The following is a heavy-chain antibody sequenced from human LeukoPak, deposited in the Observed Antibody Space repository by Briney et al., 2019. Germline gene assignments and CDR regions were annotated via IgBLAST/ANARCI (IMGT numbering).Heavy chain of an antibody. Sequence: GGSLRLSCAASGFTFSSYGMHWVRQAPGKGLEWVAVISYDGSNKYYADSVKGRFTISRDNSKNTLYLQMNSLRAEDTAVYYCAKRGAPGASTDWFDYWGQGTLVTVSS. D-gene: IGHD2-2*01. CDR3: AKRGAPGASTDWFDY. V-gene: IGHV3-30*18. J-gene: IGHJ4*02. CDR1: GFTFSSYG. CDR2: ISYDGSNK.